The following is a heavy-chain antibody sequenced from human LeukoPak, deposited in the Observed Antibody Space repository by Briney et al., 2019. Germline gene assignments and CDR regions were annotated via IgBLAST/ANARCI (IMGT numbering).Heavy chain of an antibody. CDR1: GFTFDDYA. V-gene: IGHV3-43*02. CDR3: AKDLSSVFDALNI. Sequence: PGGSLTLSCAASGFTFDDYAMHWVRQAPGKGLEWVSLISGDGATTYYAASVKGRFTISRDNKKNVLYLQMNNLGTEDTALFYCAKDLSSVFDALNIWGQGTLVTVSS. D-gene: IGHD3-10*01. CDR2: ISGDGATT. J-gene: IGHJ3*02.